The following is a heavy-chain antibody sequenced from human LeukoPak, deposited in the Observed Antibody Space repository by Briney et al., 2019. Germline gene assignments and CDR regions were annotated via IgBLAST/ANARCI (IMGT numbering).Heavy chain of an antibody. D-gene: IGHD5-12*01. CDR1: QFNFSDYF. J-gene: IGHJ4*02. Sequence: GGSLRLSCAASQFNFSDYFMTWIRQAPGKGLEWISYISNSGSDTYYADSVKGRFTIFRDNAKNSLYLQMDSLRAEDTAVYYCARGPSGYHNTGGQGTLVTVSS. CDR3: ARGPSGYHNT. V-gene: IGHV3-11*04. CDR2: ISNSGSDT.